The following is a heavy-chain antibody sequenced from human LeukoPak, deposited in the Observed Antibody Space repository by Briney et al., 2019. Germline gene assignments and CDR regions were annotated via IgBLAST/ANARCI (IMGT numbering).Heavy chain of an antibody. CDR3: ARATVTTSYGMDV. CDR2: ISSSSNYM. D-gene: IGHD4-11*01. V-gene: IGHV3-21*06. CDR1: GFTFSSYG. Sequence: PGGSLRLSCAASGFTFSSYGMNWVRQAPGKGLEWVSSISSSSNYMYYGDSVKGRFTISRDNGKNSLYLQMNRLRAEDTAVYYCARATVTTSYGMDVWGQGTTVTVSS. J-gene: IGHJ6*02.